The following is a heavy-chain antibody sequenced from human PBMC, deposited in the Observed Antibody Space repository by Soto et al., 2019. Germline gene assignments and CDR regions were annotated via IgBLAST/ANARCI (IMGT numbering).Heavy chain of an antibody. CDR1: GYTFTVYY. D-gene: IGHD1-26*01. J-gene: IGHJ4*02. Sequence: QVQLVQSGAEVKKPGASVNVSCKASGYTFTVYYMHWVRQAPGQGLEWMGWINPKSGGTMYPQKFQGRVTMTLDTSISTAYRALTRLGSDDTAGYYCAIDLAKGGGSAGFDYWGQGTLVTVSS. V-gene: IGHV1-2*02. CDR2: INPKSGGT. CDR3: AIDLAKGGGSAGFDY.